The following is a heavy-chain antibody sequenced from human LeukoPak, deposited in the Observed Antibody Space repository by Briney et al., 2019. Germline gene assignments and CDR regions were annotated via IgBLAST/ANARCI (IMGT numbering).Heavy chain of an antibody. CDR3: ARSIMITFGGVIAHIPDAFDI. Sequence: SETLSLTCTVSGGSISSYYWSWVRQPAGKGLEWIGRIYTSGSTNYNPSLKSRATMSVDTSKNQFSLKLSSVTAADTAVYYCARSIMITFGGVIAHIPDAFDIWGQGTMVTVSS. J-gene: IGHJ3*02. V-gene: IGHV4-4*07. CDR2: IYTSGST. CDR1: GGSISSYY. D-gene: IGHD3-16*02.